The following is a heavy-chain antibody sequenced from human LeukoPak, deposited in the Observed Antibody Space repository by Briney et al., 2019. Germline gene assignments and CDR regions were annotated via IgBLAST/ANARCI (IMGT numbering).Heavy chain of an antibody. CDR2: ISYDGSNK. J-gene: IGHJ4*02. V-gene: IGHV3-30-3*01. CDR1: GFTFSSYA. Sequence: GGSLRLSCAASGFTFSSYAMHWVRQAPGKGLEWVAVISYDGSNKYYADSVKGRFTISRDNSKNTLYLQMNSLRAEDTAVYYCAKASSSWYLGVWGQGTLVTVSS. CDR3: AKASSSWYLGV. D-gene: IGHD6-13*01.